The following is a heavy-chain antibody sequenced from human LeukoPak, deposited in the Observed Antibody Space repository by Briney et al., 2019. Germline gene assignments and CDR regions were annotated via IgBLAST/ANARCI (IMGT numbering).Heavy chain of an antibody. CDR3: ASLIGGGYDEDAFDI. V-gene: IGHV1-8*03. J-gene: IGHJ3*02. D-gene: IGHD5-12*01. CDR1: GYTFTSYD. Sequence: ASVKVSCKASGYTFTSYDINWVRQATGQGLEWMGWMNPNSGNTSYAQKFQGRVTITRNTSISTAYMELSSLRSEDTAVYYCASLIGGGYDEDAFDIWGQGTMVTVSS. CDR2: MNPNSGNT.